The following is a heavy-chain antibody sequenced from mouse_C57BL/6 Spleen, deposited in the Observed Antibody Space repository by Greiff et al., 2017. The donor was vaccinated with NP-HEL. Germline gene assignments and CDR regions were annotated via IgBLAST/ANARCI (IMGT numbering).Heavy chain of an antibody. CDR1: GYTFTSYW. CDR3: ARGDYYVSSSFDY. V-gene: IGHV1-52*01. J-gene: IGHJ2*01. CDR2: IDPSDSET. Sequence: QVQLQQPGAELVRPGSSVKLSCKASGYTFTSYWMHWVKQRPIQGLEWIGNIDPSDSETHYNQKFKDKATLTVDKSSSTAYMQLSSLTSEDSAVYYCARGDYYVSSSFDYWGQGTTLTVSS. D-gene: IGHD1-1*01.